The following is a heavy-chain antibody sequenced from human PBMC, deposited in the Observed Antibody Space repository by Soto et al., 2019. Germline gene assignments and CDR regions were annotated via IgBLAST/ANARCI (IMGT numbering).Heavy chain of an antibody. CDR1: GGSFSGYY. CDR3: ARGPDVVCLFDP. Sequence: SETLSLTCAVYGGSFSGYYWSWIRQPPGKGLEWMGEINHSGSTNYNPSLKSRVTISVDTSKNQFSLKLSSVTAAATAVYYCARGPDVVCLFDPWGQGTLVTVSS. V-gene: IGHV4-34*01. CDR2: INHSGST. D-gene: IGHD2-8*01. J-gene: IGHJ5*02.